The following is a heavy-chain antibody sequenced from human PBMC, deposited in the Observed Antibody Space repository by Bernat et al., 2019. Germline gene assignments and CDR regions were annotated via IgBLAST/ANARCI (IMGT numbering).Heavy chain of an antibody. Sequence: EVQLVESGGGLVQPGRSLRLSCSTSGFTFPDYAMTWFRQAPGKGLEWVSSIRLSAYGGTTESAASVKGRFTISRDDSESIAYLQMNSLKTEDTAVYYCARTYTSTWQPDYWGQGTLVTVSS. CDR3: ARTYTSTWQPDY. J-gene: IGHJ4*02. D-gene: IGHD6-13*01. CDR1: GFTFPDYA. V-gene: IGHV3-49*03. CDR2: IRLSAYGGTT.